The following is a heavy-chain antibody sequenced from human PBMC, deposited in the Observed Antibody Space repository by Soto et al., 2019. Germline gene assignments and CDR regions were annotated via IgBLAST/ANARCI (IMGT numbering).Heavy chain of an antibody. Sequence: EVQLVESGGGLVRPGGSLRLSCEASGFTVSRKYMSWVRQAPGKGLEWVSVIDSGGGTYYADFVKGRFSISRDSSKNTLYLQMSGLRAEDTAVYYCARASVTTPSDDAFDIWGQGTLVTVS. CDR3: ARASVTTPSDDAFDI. V-gene: IGHV3-66*01. D-gene: IGHD4-17*01. CDR2: IDSGGGT. J-gene: IGHJ3*02. CDR1: GFTVSRKY.